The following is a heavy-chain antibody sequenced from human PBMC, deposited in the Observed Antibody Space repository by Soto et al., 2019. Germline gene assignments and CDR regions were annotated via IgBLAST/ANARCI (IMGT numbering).Heavy chain of an antibody. V-gene: IGHV4-59*08. D-gene: IGHD6-6*01. Sequence: SETLSLTCTVSGGSISSYYWSWIRQPPGKGLEWIGYIYYSGSTNYNPSLKSRVTISVDTSKNQFSLKLSSVTAADTAVYYCARYDLYSSLTLYYWGQGTLVTVSS. J-gene: IGHJ4*02. CDR1: GGSISSYY. CDR3: ARYDLYSSLTLYY. CDR2: IYYSGST.